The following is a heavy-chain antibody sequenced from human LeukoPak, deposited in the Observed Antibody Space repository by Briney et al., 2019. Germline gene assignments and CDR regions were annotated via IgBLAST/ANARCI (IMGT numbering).Heavy chain of an antibody. D-gene: IGHD2-15*01. CDR1: GGSISSGSYY. CDR3: ARFLVVKSHKDFDS. Sequence: SQTLSLTCTVSGGSISSGSYYCSWLRQHPGKGLEWIGYIFYSGSTYFNPSLKRRVTIPLDTSKNQFSLNLSSVTAADTAVYYCARFLVVKSHKDFDSWGQGTLVTVSS. J-gene: IGHJ4*02. V-gene: IGHV4-31*03. CDR2: IFYSGST.